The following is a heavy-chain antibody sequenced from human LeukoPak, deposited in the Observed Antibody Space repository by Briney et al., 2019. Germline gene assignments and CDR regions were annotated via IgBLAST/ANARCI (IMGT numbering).Heavy chain of an antibody. CDR1: GDSMSSSNYY. J-gene: IGHJ6*02. D-gene: IGHD2-15*01. Sequence: SETLSLTCTVSGDSMSSSNYYWVWIRQPPGKGLEWIGSIYYGGSTYYNPSLKSRVTISLDTSKNQFSVKLSSVTAADTAVYYCARRAHCTGGSCNPVWGQGTTVTVSS. CDR2: IYYGGST. V-gene: IGHV4-39*01. CDR3: ARRAHCTGGSCNPV.